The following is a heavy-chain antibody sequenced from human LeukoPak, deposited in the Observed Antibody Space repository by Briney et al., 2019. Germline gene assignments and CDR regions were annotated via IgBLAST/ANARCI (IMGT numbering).Heavy chain of an antibody. J-gene: IGHJ4*02. CDR2: IIPILGIA. D-gene: IGHD2-15*01. CDR3: ASVYCSGGSCYPGPYDY. V-gene: IGHV1-69*04. Sequence: SVKVSCKASGGTFSSYAISWVRQAPGQGLEWMGRIIPILGIANYAQKFQGRVTITADKSTSTAYMELRSLRSDDTAVYYCASVYCSGGSCYPGPYDYWGQGTLVTVSS. CDR1: GGTFSSYA.